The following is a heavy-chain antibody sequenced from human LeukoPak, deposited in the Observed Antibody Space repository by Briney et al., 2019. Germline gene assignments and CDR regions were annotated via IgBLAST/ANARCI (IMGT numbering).Heavy chain of an antibody. J-gene: IGHJ6*02. V-gene: IGHV3-20*01. CDR1: GFTFDDHA. D-gene: IGHD2-21*01. CDR2: INWNSNII. CDR3: ARDFGIAYYYGMDV. Sequence: GGSLRLSCAASGFTFDDHAMIWVRQVPGKGLEWVSGINWNSNIIGYADSVEGRFTISRDNARNSLYLQMNDLRVEDTALYHCARDFGIAYYYGMDVWGQGTMVTVSS.